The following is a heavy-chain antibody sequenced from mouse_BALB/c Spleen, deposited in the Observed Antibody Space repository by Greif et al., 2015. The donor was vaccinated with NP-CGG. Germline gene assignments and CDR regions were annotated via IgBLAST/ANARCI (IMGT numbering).Heavy chain of an antibody. CDR2: IYPSDSYT. D-gene: IGHD2-1*01. Sequence: QVQLKHSGAELVRPGASVKLSCKASGYTFTSYWINWVKQRPGQGLEWIGNIYPSDSYTNYNQKFKDKATLTVDKSSSTAYMQLSSPTSEDSAVHYCTTLYYGNYVYYAMDYWGQGTSVTVSS. CDR1: GYTFTSYW. CDR3: TTLYYGNYVYYAMDY. J-gene: IGHJ4*01. V-gene: IGHV1-69*02.